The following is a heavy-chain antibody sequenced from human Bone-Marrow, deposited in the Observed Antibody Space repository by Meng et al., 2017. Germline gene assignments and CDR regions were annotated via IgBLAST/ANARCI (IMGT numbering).Heavy chain of an antibody. CDR3: ARVSSGYDSTYYYYGMDV. CDR2: IIPIFGTA. V-gene: IGHV1-69*05. D-gene: IGHD5-12*01. Sequence: SVNVSCKASGGTFSSYAISWVRQAPGQGLEWMGGIIPIFGTANYAQKFQGRVTITTDESTSTAYMELSSLRSEDTAVYYCARVSSGYDSTYYYYGMDVWGQGSTVTVSS. J-gene: IGHJ6*02. CDR1: GGTFSSYA.